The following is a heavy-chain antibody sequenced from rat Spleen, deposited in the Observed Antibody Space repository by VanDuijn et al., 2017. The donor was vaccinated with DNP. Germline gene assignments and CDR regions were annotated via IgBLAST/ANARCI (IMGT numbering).Heavy chain of an antibody. CDR2: IIYDGSRT. CDR1: GLSFSNYN. CDR3: ATHTFTPGITTPFAY. D-gene: IGHD1-4*01. V-gene: IGHV5S10*01. J-gene: IGHJ3*01. Sequence: EVQLVESGGGLVQPGNSLKLSCAASGLSFSNYNMAWVRQAPKKGLEWVATIIYDGSRTYYRDSVKGRFTISRDTARSTLYLQMDSLRSEDTATYYCATHTFTPGITTPFAYWGQGTLVTVSS.